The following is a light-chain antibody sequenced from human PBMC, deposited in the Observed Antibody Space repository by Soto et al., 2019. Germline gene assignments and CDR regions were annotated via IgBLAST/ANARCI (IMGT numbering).Light chain of an antibody. V-gene: IGKV3-15*01. J-gene: IGKJ1*01. CDR2: GAS. Sequence: EVVMTQSPATLSVSPGERATLSCRASQSVSSNLAWYQHKPGQAPGLLIYGASTRATGIPARFSGSGSGTEFTLTISSLQSEDFAVYYCQQYNNWPPWTFGQGTKVEIK. CDR3: QQYNNWPPWT. CDR1: QSVSSN.